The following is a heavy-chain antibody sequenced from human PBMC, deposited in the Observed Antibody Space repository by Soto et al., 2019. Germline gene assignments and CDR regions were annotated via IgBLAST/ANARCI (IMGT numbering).Heavy chain of an antibody. CDR2: ISYDGSNK. V-gene: IGHV3-30*18. Sequence: QVQLVESGGGVVQPGRSLRLSCAASGFTFSNYGMHWVRQAAGKGLEWVAVISYDGSNKYYADSVKGQFTISRDNSKNTVYLQMNSLRAEDTAVYYCAKEAGSGWSLGGDYWGQGTLVTVSS. CDR3: AKEAGSGWSLGGDY. CDR1: GFTFSNYG. D-gene: IGHD6-19*01. J-gene: IGHJ4*02.